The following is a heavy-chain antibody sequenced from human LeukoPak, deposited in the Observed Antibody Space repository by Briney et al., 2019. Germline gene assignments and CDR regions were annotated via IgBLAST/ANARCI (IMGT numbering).Heavy chain of an antibody. Sequence: LGGSLRLSCAASGFTFDDHAMHWVRQAPGKGLEWVSLISGDGAGTYYADSVRGRFTISRDNSKNSLYLQMNSLRTEDTALYYCAKAGMGATLYYGMDVWGQGTTVTVSS. CDR3: AKAGMGATLYYGMDV. CDR2: ISGDGAGT. D-gene: IGHD1-26*01. CDR1: GFTFDDHA. V-gene: IGHV3-43*02. J-gene: IGHJ6*02.